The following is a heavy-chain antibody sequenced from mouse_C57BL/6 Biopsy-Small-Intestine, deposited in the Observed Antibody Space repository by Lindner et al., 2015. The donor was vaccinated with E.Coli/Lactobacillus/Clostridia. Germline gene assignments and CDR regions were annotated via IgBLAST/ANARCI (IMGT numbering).Heavy chain of an antibody. CDR1: GYTFTDYY. J-gene: IGHJ2*01. Sequence: VQLQESGPELVKPGASVKISCKASGYTFTDYYINWVKQRPGQGLEWIGWIYPGSGYTDYNERFRGKATLTVDTSSNTAYMQLNSLTSEDSAVYFCTRRDFDYWGQGTTLTASS. V-gene: IGHV1-84*01. CDR2: IYPGSGYT. CDR3: TRRDFDY.